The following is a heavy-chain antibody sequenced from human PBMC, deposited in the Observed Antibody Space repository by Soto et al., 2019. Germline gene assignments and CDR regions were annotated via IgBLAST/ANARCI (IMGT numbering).Heavy chain of an antibody. CDR1: GYTLTSYY. CDR3: AREGGSETLQPSYNWFDT. V-gene: IGHV1-46*01. Sequence: GASVKVSCKASGYTLTSYYMHWVRQAPGQGLEWMGIINPSGGSTSYAQKFQGRVTMTRDTSITTVYMELSNLRSDDTAVYYCAREGGSETLQPSYNWFDTWGQGTLVTVSS. CDR2: INPSGGST. D-gene: IGHD6-25*01. J-gene: IGHJ5*02.